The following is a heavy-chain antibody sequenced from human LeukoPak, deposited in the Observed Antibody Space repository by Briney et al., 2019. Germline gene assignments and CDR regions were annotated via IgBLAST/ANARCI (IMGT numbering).Heavy chain of an antibody. D-gene: IGHD5-18*01. V-gene: IGHV3-7*05. CDR3: LSGVDTGEDS. CDR1: GFTISNYW. Sequence: GGSLRLSCAASGFTISNYWINWVRQAPGKGLDWVAKIKPDGSETGYGDSVRGRFSISRDNAKNSVFLQMNSLGVEDTAMYYCLSGVDTGEDSWGQGTLVTVSS. J-gene: IGHJ4*02. CDR2: IKPDGSET.